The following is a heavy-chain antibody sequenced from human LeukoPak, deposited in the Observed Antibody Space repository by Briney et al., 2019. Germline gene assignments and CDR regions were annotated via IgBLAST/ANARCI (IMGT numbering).Heavy chain of an antibody. J-gene: IGHJ4*02. CDR3: AREQSYQDTNGYSYFFDS. CDR1: GGSIGWDY. D-gene: IGHD2-8*01. Sequence: SETLSLTCTVSGGSIGWDYWSWIRQSAGKGLEWIGRIYKSGTTNYNPSFRSRVTMSVDTSKNHFSLTLTSVTAADTAVYYCAREQSYQDTNGYSYFFDSRGQGSLVTVSS. CDR2: IYKSGTT. V-gene: IGHV4-4*07.